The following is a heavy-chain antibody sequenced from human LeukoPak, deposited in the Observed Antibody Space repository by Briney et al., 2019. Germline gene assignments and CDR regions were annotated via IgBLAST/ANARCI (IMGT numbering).Heavy chain of an antibody. J-gene: IGHJ4*02. Sequence: GGSPRLFWAASGFNFSCYCMNLGRQAPGEGLGWGLSISFRSYIYYADSVKGRFIISRDNAKNSLYLQMNSLRAEDTAVCYCARDIRWDSSDYYYIGFDYWGQGTLVTVSS. D-gene: IGHD3-22*01. CDR3: ARDIRWDSSDYYYIGFDY. CDR2: ISFRSYI. CDR1: GFNFSCYC. V-gene: IGHV3-21*01.